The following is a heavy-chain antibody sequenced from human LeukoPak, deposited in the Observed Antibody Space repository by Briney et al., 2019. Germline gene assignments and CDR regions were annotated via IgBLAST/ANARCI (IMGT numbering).Heavy chain of an antibody. CDR3: ARTFAGSGYYHYYFDY. CDR1: GGSISSYY. Sequence: PSETLSLTCTVSGGSISSYYWSWIRQPPGKGLEWIGYIYYSGSTNYNPSLKSRVTISVDTSKNQFSLKLSSVTAADTAVYYCARTFAGSGYYHYYFDYWGQGTLVTVSS. D-gene: IGHD3-3*01. J-gene: IGHJ4*02. V-gene: IGHV4-59*08. CDR2: IYYSGST.